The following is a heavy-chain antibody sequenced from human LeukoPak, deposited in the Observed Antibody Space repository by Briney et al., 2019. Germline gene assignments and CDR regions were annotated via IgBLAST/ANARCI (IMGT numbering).Heavy chain of an antibody. CDR3: ASAGYSSSPGDY. V-gene: IGHV3-66*01. Sequence: GGSLRLSCAASGFTFSNYNMNWVRQAPGKGLEWVSVIYSGGSTYYADSVKGRFTISRDNSKDTLYLQMNSLRAEDTAVYYCASAGYSSSPGDYWGQGTLVTVSS. CDR1: GFTFSNYN. D-gene: IGHD6-6*01. J-gene: IGHJ4*02. CDR2: IYSGGST.